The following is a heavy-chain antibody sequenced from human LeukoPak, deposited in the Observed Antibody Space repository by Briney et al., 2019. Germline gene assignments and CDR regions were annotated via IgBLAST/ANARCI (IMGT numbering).Heavy chain of an antibody. CDR3: ASETPYSSGWQHFDH. V-gene: IGHV4-4*07. Sequence: PSETLSLTCTVSGGSISSYYWSWIRQPAGKGLEWIGRIYTSGSTNYNPSLKSRVTISVDTSKNQFSLKLSSVTAADTAVYYCASETPYSSGWQHFDHWGQGTLVTVSS. CDR2: IYTSGST. D-gene: IGHD6-19*01. J-gene: IGHJ4*02. CDR1: GGSISSYY.